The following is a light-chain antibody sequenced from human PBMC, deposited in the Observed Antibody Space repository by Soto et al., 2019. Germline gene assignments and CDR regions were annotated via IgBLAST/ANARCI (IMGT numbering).Light chain of an antibody. CDR2: AAS. CDR1: QSVNTN. V-gene: IGKV3-15*01. Sequence: IVMTHSPATLSVSPGERATLSCRASQSVNTNLAWYQQRPGQAPSLLIYAASTRAAGVPARFSGSGSGTEFTLTISSLQSEDFAVYFCQQYADWPKTFGQGTKV. J-gene: IGKJ1*01. CDR3: QQYADWPKT.